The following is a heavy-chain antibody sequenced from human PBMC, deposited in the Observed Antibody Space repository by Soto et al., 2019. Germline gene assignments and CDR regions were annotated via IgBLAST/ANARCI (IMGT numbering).Heavy chain of an antibody. J-gene: IGHJ4*02. CDR2: ISGSGGST. CDR3: AKGPQVLRFLEWLLPSDY. D-gene: IGHD3-3*01. V-gene: IGHV3-23*01. CDR1: GFTFSSYA. Sequence: GGSLRLSCAASGFTFSSYAMSWVRQAPGKGLEWVSAISGSGGSTYYADSVKGRFTISRDNSKNTLYLQMNSLRAEDTAVYYCAKGPQVLRFLEWLLPSDYWGQGTLVTVSS.